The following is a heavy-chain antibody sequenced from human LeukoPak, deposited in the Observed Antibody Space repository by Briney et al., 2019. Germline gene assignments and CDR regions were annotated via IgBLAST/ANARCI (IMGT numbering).Heavy chain of an antibody. Sequence: GGSLRLSCAAAGFSFSDYGMNWVRQAPGKGLEWVSVISGTGDSTYYADSVKGRFTISRDNSKNTLYLQMNSLRAEDTAVYYCAKQYCSNSNCYIDYWGQGTLVTVSS. CDR2: ISGTGDST. CDR1: GFSFSDYG. CDR3: AKQYCSNSNCYIDY. J-gene: IGHJ4*02. D-gene: IGHD2-2*02. V-gene: IGHV3-23*01.